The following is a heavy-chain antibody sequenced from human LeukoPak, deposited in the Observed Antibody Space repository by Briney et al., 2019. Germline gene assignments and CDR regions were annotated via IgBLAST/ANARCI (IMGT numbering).Heavy chain of an antibody. V-gene: IGHV3-13*01. J-gene: IGHJ4*02. D-gene: IGHD2-8*01. Sequence: GGSLRLSCAASGFTFSRYDLHWVRQGTGKNLEWVSAIGTAGDTYYADSVKGRFTISRDNSKNTLFLQMNNLRPEDTVVYYCVKDLNGTWSFDYWGQGTLVTVSS. CDR1: GFTFSRYD. CDR3: VKDLNGTWSFDY. CDR2: IGTAGDT.